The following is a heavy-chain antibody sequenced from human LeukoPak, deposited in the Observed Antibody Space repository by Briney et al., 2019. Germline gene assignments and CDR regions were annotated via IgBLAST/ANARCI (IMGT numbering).Heavy chain of an antibody. D-gene: IGHD3-10*01. Sequence: GGSLRLSCAASGFSFSSYTMKWVRQTPGKGLEWVSSIRAGGTSIYSADSVKGRFTISRDNARNSLYLQMNSLRVEDTAVHYCARVIKGVRFDPWGQGTLVTVSS. CDR3: ARVIKGVRFDP. CDR1: GFSFSSYT. J-gene: IGHJ5*02. CDR2: IRAGGTSI. V-gene: IGHV3-21*01.